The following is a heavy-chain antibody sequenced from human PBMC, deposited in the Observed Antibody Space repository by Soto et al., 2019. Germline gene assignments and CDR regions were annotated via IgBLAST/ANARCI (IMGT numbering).Heavy chain of an antibody. J-gene: IGHJ4*02. CDR3: ARDPGAASFDF. CDR1: GYTFTNYG. V-gene: IGHV1-18*01. CDR2: INTSNDNK. D-gene: IGHD2-15*01. Sequence: GASVKVSCKASGYTFTNYGMSWVRQATGEGLEWVGWINTSNDNKLYAQKLQGRLTLTTDTSTSTAYMDLTTLRSDDTAVYFCARDPGAASFDFWAQGTLVTV.